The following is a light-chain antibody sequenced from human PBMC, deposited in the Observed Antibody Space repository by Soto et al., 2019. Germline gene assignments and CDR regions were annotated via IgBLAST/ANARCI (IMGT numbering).Light chain of an antibody. CDR1: QSISNH. V-gene: IGKV1-39*01. J-gene: IGKJ2*01. Sequence: DIPMTQSPSSLSASVGDRVTVTCRASQSISNHLNWYQQKPGKAPKLLIYAASSLQSGVPSRFSGSGSGTDVTLTISSLQPEDFAPYYCQQSYSSVMYTFGQGTKLEIK. CDR2: AAS. CDR3: QQSYSSVMYT.